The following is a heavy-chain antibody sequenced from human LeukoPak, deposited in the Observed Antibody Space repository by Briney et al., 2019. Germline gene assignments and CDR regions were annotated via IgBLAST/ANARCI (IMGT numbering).Heavy chain of an antibody. J-gene: IGHJ4*02. Sequence: GESLRISCKGSGYSFTSYWISWVRQMPGKGLEWMGRIDPSDSYTNYSPSFQGHVTISADKSISTAYLQWSSLKASDTAMYYCPRHGVAGGHSYGRNDYWGQGTLVTVSS. V-gene: IGHV5-10-1*01. CDR1: GYSFTSYW. D-gene: IGHD5-18*01. CDR3: PRHGVAGGHSYGRNDY. CDR2: IDPSDSYT.